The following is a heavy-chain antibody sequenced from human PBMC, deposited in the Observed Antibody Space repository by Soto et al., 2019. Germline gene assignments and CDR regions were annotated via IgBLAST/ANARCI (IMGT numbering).Heavy chain of an antibody. Sequence: ASVKVSCQASGYKFSDYGISWVRQAPGQGLKWMGWISTYNGNTYSAQNFQGRVTMTRDTSTSTAYMELSSLRSDDTAVYYCVSSYSSGWSFDYWGQGTLVTVSS. V-gene: IGHV1-18*01. CDR3: VSSYSSGWSFDY. D-gene: IGHD6-19*01. CDR1: GYKFSDYG. J-gene: IGHJ4*02. CDR2: ISTYNGNT.